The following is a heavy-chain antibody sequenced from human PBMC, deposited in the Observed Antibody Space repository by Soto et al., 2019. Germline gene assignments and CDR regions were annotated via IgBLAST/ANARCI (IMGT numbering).Heavy chain of an antibody. CDR2: ISSSGSTI. Sequence: PGGSLRLSCAASGFTFSSYEMSWVRQAPGKGLEWVSYISSSGSTIYYADSVKGRFTISRGNAKNSLYLQMNSLRAEDTAVYYCARDRRYYDSSGYYLRLFDYWGQGTLVTVSS. V-gene: IGHV3-48*03. J-gene: IGHJ4*02. D-gene: IGHD3-22*01. CDR3: ARDRRYYDSSGYYLRLFDY. CDR1: GFTFSSYE.